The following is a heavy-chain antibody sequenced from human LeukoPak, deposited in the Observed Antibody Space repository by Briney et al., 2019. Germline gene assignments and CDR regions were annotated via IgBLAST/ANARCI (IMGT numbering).Heavy chain of an antibody. CDR1: GFTFSSYS. J-gene: IGHJ4*02. V-gene: IGHV3-21*01. Sequence: GRSLRLSCAASGFTFSSYSMNWVRQAPGKGLEWVSSISSSSSYIYYADSVKGRFTISRDNAKNSLYLQMNSLRAEDTAVYYCAREAEVVAATTDYWGQGTLVTVSS. CDR2: ISSSSSYI. D-gene: IGHD2-15*01. CDR3: AREAEVVAATTDY.